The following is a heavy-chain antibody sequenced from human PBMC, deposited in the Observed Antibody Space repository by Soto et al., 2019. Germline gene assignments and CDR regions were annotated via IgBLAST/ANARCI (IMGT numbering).Heavy chain of an antibody. CDR1: GFTFNTYA. J-gene: IGHJ4*02. D-gene: IGHD6-19*01. CDR2: ISYDGSNK. Sequence: QVQLVESGGGVVQPGRSLRLSCAASGFTFNTYAIHWVRQAPGKGLEWVAIISYDGSNKYYADSVEGRFTISRDNSKNTLYLQMDSLRADDTAVYFCARDRGNSGWLLDYWGQGTLVTVSS. V-gene: IGHV3-30-3*01. CDR3: ARDRGNSGWLLDY.